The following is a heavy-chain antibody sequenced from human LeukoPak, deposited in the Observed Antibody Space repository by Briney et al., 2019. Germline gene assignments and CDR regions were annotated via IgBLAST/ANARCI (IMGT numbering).Heavy chain of an antibody. J-gene: IGHJ4*02. CDR1: GGSISSGDYY. V-gene: IGHV4-30-4*01. CDR3: AAGRPFGELSNFDY. Sequence: PSQTLSLTCTVSGGSISSGDYYWGWIRQPPGKGLEWIGYIYYSGSTYYNPSLKSRVTISVDTSKNQFSLKLSSVTAADTAVYYCAAGRPFGELSNFDYWGQGTLVTVSS. D-gene: IGHD3-10*01. CDR2: IYYSGST.